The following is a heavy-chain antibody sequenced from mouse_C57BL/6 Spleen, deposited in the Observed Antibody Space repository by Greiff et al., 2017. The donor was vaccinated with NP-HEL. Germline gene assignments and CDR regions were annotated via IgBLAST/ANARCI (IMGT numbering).Heavy chain of an antibody. CDR2: ISSGGDYI. J-gene: IGHJ2*01. V-gene: IGHV5-9-1*02. Sequence: EVKLMESGEGLVKPGGSLKLSCAASGFTFSSYAMSWVRQTPEKRLEWVAYISSGGDYIYYADTVKGRFTISRDNARNTLYLQMSSLKSEDTAMYYCTRVLYSIFDYRGQGTTLTVSS. D-gene: IGHD2-5*01. CDR1: GFTFSSYA. CDR3: TRVLYSIFDY.